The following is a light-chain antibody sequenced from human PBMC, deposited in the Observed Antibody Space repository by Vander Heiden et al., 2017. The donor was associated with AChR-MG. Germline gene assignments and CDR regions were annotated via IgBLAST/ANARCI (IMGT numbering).Light chain of an antibody. CDR1: QSVSSN. Sequence: IVMTQSPVTLSVPPGERATLSCRASQSVSSNLAWYQQQPGQAPRLLIYGASTRATGIPARFSGSGSGTEFTLTISNMQSEDFAVYYCQQYNNWRTFGQGTKVEIK. CDR2: GAS. CDR3: QQYNNWRT. V-gene: IGKV3-15*01. J-gene: IGKJ1*01.